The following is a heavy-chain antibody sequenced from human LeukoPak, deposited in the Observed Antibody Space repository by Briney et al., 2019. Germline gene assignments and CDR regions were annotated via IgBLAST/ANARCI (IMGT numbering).Heavy chain of an antibody. J-gene: IGHJ6*03. V-gene: IGHV4-39*01. CDR3: ARHPRTYCSGGSCYIYYYYMDV. Sequence: SETLSLTCTVSGGSISGSSYYWGWIRQPPGKGLEWIGSIYYSGSTYYNPSLKSRVTISVDTSKNQFSLKLSSVTAADTAVYYCARHPRTYCSGGSCYIYYYYMDVWGKGTTVTVSS. D-gene: IGHD2-15*01. CDR2: IYYSGST. CDR1: GGSISGSSYY.